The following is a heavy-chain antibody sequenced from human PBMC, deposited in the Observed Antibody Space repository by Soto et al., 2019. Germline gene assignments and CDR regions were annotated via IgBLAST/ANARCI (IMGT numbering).Heavy chain of an antibody. V-gene: IGHV4-34*01. D-gene: IGHD2-8*01. J-gene: IGHJ4*02. CDR1: GGSFSGYY. CDR3: ARVPVYYFDY. CDR2: INHSGST. Sequence: SETLSLTCAVYGGSFSGYYWSWIRQPPGKGLEWIGEINHSGSTNYNPSLKSRVTISVDTSKNQFSLKLSSVTAADTAVYYCARVPVYYFDYWGQGTLVTSPQ.